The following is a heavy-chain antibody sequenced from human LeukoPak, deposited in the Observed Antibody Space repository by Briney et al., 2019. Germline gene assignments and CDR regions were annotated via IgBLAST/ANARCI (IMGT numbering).Heavy chain of an antibody. J-gene: IGHJ5*02. CDR3: ARTIPRRHGVTGTRNWFDP. CDR2: INHSGST. D-gene: IGHD1-20*01. Sequence: SETLSLTCAVYGGSFSGYYWSWIRQPPGKGLEWIGEINHSGSTNYNPSLKSRVTISVDTSKNQFSLKLSSVTAADTAVYYCARTIPRRHGVTGTRNWFDPWGQGTLVTVSS. V-gene: IGHV4-34*01. CDR1: GGSFSGYY.